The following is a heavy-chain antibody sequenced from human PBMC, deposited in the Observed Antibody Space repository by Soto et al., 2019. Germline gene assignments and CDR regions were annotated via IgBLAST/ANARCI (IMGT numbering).Heavy chain of an antibody. D-gene: IGHD3-10*01. V-gene: IGHV1-69*12. Sequence: QVRLVQSGAEVKKPGSSLNVSCKASGATFSSYAISWVRQAPGQGLEWMGGIIPIFSTADYAQKFQGRVTITADESTSTAHMELRRLRSEDTAVYYCASIRANTFYSGMDVWGQGTAVTVAS. J-gene: IGHJ6*01. CDR1: GATFSSYA. CDR2: IIPIFSTA. CDR3: ASIRANTFYSGMDV.